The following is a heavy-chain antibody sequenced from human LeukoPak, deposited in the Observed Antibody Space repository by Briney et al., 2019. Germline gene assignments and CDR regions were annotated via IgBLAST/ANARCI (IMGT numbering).Heavy chain of an antibody. CDR3: ATARWVSSTDADR. CDR2: SRGNGET. D-gene: IGHD5-24*01. V-gene: IGHV3-23*01. Sequence: PGGSLRLSCAVSGLSFSTFAMSWVRQGPATGLEWVSSSRGNGETFYADSVKGRFTLSSDSSRNTVYFQLNNLRVEDTAIYACATARWVSSTDADRWGRGTLVTVSS. CDR1: GLSFSTFA. J-gene: IGHJ2*01.